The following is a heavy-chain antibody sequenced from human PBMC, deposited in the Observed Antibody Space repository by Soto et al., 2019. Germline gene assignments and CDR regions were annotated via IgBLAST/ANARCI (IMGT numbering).Heavy chain of an antibody. CDR1: GGSISSGGYY. D-gene: IGHD4-17*01. CDR3: ARESRGGVTTIYYYMDV. Sequence: SETLSLTCTVSGGSISSGGYYWSWIRQHPGKGLEWIGYIYYSGSTYYNPSLKSRLTISLDTSKKQFSLGLSSVTAADTAVYYCARESRGGVTTIYYYMDVWGKGTTVTVSS. J-gene: IGHJ6*03. CDR2: IYYSGST. V-gene: IGHV4-31*03.